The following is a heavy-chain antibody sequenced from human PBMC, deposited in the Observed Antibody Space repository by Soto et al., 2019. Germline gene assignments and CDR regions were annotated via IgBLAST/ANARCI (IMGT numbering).Heavy chain of an antibody. D-gene: IGHD6-13*01. CDR3: ARSYSSSWINWFDP. J-gene: IGHJ5*02. Sequence: PGGSLRLSCAASGFTYSTYTMHWVRQAPGKGLEWVAVISYDGNNKFYADSVKGRFTISRDNSKNTLYLQMNSLRAEDAAVYYCARSYSSSWINWFDPWGQGTLVTVSS. V-gene: IGHV3-30-3*01. CDR2: ISYDGNNK. CDR1: GFTYSTYT.